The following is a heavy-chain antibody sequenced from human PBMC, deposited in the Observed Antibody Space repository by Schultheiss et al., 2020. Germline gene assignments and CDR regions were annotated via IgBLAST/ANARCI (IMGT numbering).Heavy chain of an antibody. V-gene: IGHV4-59*12. CDR1: GGSISSYY. CDR3: ARGIGPVATPYYYGMDV. CDR2: IYDSGST. J-gene: IGHJ6*02. Sequence: SETLSLTCTVSGGSISSYYWSWIRQPPGKGLEWIGYIYDSGSTNYKTSLKSRVTISVDTSKNQFSLKLSSVTAADTAVYYCARGIGPVATPYYYGMDVWGQGTTVTVS. D-gene: IGHD5-12*01.